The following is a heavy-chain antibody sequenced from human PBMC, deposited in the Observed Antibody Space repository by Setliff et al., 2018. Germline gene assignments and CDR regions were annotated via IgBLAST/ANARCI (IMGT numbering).Heavy chain of an antibody. CDR1: GYTFTSYG. D-gene: IGHD3-10*01. V-gene: IGHV1-18*01. J-gene: IGHJ4*02. Sequence: GASVKVSCKASGYTFTSYGFSWVRQAPGQGLEWMGWISVYNGKTKYAQKFQGRVTITRDTSASTAYMELSSLRSEDTAVYYCARDLVWFGELLDLPGYYFDYWGQGTLVTVSS. CDR3: ARDLVWFGELLDLPGYYFDY. CDR2: ISVYNGKT.